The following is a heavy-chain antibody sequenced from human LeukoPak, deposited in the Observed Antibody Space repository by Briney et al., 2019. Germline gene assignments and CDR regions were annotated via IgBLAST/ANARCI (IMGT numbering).Heavy chain of an antibody. D-gene: IGHD2/OR15-2a*01. J-gene: IGHJ2*01. CDR1: GGSFSGYY. Sequence: SETLSLTCAVYGGSFSGYYWSWIRQPPGKGLEWIGEINHSGSTNYNPSLKSRVTISVDTSKNQFSLKLSSVTAADTAVYYCARYLPYWYFDLWGRGTLVIVSS. CDR3: ARYLPYWYFDL. V-gene: IGHV4-34*01. CDR2: INHSGST.